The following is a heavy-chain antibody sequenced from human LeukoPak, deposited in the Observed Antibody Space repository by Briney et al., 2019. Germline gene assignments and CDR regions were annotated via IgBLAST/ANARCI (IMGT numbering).Heavy chain of an antibody. V-gene: IGHV1-69*05. J-gene: IGHJ4*02. Sequence: SVKVSCKASGGTFSSYAISWVRQAPGQGLEWMGGIIPIFGTANYAQKFQGRVTITTDESTSTAYMKLSSLRSEDTAVHYCARSQGSGYDGMLYWGQGTLVTVSS. CDR1: GGTFSSYA. CDR2: IIPIFGTA. CDR3: ARSQGSGYDGMLY. D-gene: IGHD5-12*01.